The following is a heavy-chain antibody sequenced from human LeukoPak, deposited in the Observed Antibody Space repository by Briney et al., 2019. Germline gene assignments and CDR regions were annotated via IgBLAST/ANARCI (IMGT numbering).Heavy chain of an antibody. CDR2: IYWDDDK. CDR3: AHRSEQLNPYYYYYMDV. Sequence: SGPTLVKPTPTLTLTCTFSGFSLSTSGVGVGWIRQPPGKALEWLALIYWDDDKRYSPSLKSRLTITKDTSKNQVVLTMTNMDPVDTATYYCAHRSEQLNPYYYYYMDVWGKGTTVTVSS. CDR1: GFSLSTSGVG. V-gene: IGHV2-5*02. D-gene: IGHD6-6*01. J-gene: IGHJ6*03.